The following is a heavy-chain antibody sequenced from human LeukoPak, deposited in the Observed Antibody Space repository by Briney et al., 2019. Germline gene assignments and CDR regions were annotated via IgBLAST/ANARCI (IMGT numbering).Heavy chain of an antibody. V-gene: IGHV1-8*01. J-gene: IGHJ4*02. CDR3: ARLTMVRGGRAD. CDR1: GYTFTSYD. Sequence: ASVTVSCKASGYTFTSYDINWVRQATGQGLEWMGWMNPNSGNTGYAQKFQGRVTMTRNTSISTAYMELSSLRSEDTAVYYCARLTMVRGGRADWGQGTLVTVSS. CDR2: MNPNSGNT. D-gene: IGHD3-10*01.